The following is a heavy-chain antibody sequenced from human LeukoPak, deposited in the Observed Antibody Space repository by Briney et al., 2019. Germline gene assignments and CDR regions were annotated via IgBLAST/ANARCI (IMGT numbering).Heavy chain of an antibody. CDR1: GGTFSSYA. Sequence: SAKVSCKASGGTFSSYAISWVRQAPGQGLEWMGGIIPIFGTANYAQKFQGRVTITTDESTSTAYMELSSLRSEDTAVYYCARRNYDFWSGQTYYFDYWGQGTLVTVSS. CDR3: ARRNYDFWSGQTYYFDY. CDR2: IIPIFGTA. J-gene: IGHJ4*02. V-gene: IGHV1-69*05. D-gene: IGHD3-3*01.